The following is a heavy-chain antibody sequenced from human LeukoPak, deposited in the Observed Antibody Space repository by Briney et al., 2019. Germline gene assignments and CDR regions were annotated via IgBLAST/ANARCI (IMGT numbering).Heavy chain of an antibody. Sequence: SETLSLTCTVSSGSISGYYWSWIRQPPGKGLEWIGYIYYKGSTNYNPSLKSRVTISVDTSKSQFSLKLTSVTAADTAVYYCARVKEGVSALHGFDYWGQGTLVTVSS. CDR3: ARVKEGVSALHGFDY. D-gene: IGHD5/OR15-5a*01. J-gene: IGHJ4*02. CDR2: IYYKGST. V-gene: IGHV4-59*01. CDR1: SGSISGYY.